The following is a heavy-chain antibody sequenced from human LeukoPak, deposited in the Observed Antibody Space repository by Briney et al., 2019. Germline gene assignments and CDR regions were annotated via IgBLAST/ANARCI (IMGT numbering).Heavy chain of an antibody. CDR2: IRSKTNSYAT. D-gene: IGHD4/OR15-4a*01. CDR3: ARRAGAYSHPYDY. Sequence: GGSLRLSCAASGFTFSGSAMHWVRQASGKGLEWVGRIRSKTNSYATSYAASVKGRFALSRDDSKNTAYLQMNSLKTEDTAVYYCARRAGAYSHPYDYWGQGTLVTVSS. CDR1: GFTFSGSA. V-gene: IGHV3-73*01. J-gene: IGHJ4*02.